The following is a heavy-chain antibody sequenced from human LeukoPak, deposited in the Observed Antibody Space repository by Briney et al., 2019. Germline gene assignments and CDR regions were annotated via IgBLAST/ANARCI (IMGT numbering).Heavy chain of an antibody. V-gene: IGHV3-21*04. CDR1: GFTFSSYS. Sequence: GGSLRLSCAASGFTFSSYSLNWVRQAPGKGLEWVSSISSSSSYIYYADSVKGRFTISRDNAKNSLYLQMNSLRAEDTAVYYCARALRIYYYFDYWGQGTLVTVSS. J-gene: IGHJ4*02. D-gene: IGHD1-26*01. CDR2: ISSSSSYI. CDR3: ARALRIYYYFDY.